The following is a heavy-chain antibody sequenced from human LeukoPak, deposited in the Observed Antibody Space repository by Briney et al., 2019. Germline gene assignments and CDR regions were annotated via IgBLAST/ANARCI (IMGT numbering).Heavy chain of an antibody. J-gene: IGHJ4*02. CDR1: GFTFSSYA. V-gene: IGHV3-30*07. D-gene: IGHD1-1*01. CDR2: ISYDGSNK. Sequence: GGSLRLSCAVSGFTFSSYAMHWVRQAPGKGLEWVAVISYDGSNKYYADSVKGRFTISRDNSENSLSLQMNRLRAEDTAVYHCARLSGTSGTSSRVLHYWGQGTLVTVSS. CDR3: ARLSGTSGTSSRVLHY.